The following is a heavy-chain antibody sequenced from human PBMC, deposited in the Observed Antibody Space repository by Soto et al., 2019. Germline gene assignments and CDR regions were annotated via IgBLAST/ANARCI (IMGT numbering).Heavy chain of an antibody. CDR1: GYTFTDND. V-gene: IGHV1-2*02. CDR2: ITPNSGFT. D-gene: IGHD2-2*01. J-gene: IGHJ6*02. CDR3: ARVIVVEQAHEDSYYYYGMDV. Sequence: ASVKVSCKASGYTFTDNDIHWVRQAPGQGLEWVGWITPNSGFTKYAQKFQGRVTMTGDTSINTAYMELSSLRSDDSAVYYCARVIVVEQAHEDSYYYYGMDVWGQGTTVTVSS.